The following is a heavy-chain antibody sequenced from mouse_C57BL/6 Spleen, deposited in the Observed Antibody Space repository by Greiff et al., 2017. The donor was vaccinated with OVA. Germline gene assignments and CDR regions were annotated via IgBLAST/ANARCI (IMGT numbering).Heavy chain of an antibody. D-gene: IGHD3-3*01. CDR1: GYSFTGYY. CDR2: INPSTGGT. Sequence: EVMLVESGPELVKPGASVKISCKASGYSFTGYYMNWVKQSPEKSLEWIGEINPSTGGTTYNQKFKAKATLTVDKSSSTAYMQLKSLTSEDSAVYYCARECRRDYAMDYWGQGTSVTVAS. CDR3: ARECRRDYAMDY. V-gene: IGHV1-42*01. J-gene: IGHJ4*01.